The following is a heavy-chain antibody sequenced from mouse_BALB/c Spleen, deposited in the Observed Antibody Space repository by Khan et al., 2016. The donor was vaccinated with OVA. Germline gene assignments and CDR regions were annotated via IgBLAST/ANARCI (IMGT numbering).Heavy chain of an antibody. J-gene: IGHJ4*01. V-gene: IGHV2-6*02. CDR3: DRWFDGYSSLYAMDY. CDR1: GSSSTSFG. D-gene: IGHD2-3*01. CDR2: IWLVGST. Sequence: QVQLKESGPGLVAPSQSLPIPCTASGSSSTSFGVHWVRQPPGKGLEWPVVIWLVGSTNYISVLKSRPCISKDNPTSQAFLKMNSLPTDDTANYSFDRWFDGYSSLYAMDYWGQGTSVTVSS.